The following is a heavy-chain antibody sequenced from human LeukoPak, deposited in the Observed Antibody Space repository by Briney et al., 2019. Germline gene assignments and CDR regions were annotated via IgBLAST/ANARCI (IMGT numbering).Heavy chain of an antibody. Sequence: KPSETLSLTCTVSGGSISSSSYYWGRIRQPPGKGLEWIGSLYYSGNTYYNPSLKSRVTISVDTSKNQFSLRLSSVTAADTAIYYCARHLPVVVGSDYFDYWGQGTLVTVSS. CDR1: GGSISSSSYY. J-gene: IGHJ4*02. D-gene: IGHD2-2*01. CDR3: ARHLPVVVGSDYFDY. V-gene: IGHV4-39*01. CDR2: LYYSGNT.